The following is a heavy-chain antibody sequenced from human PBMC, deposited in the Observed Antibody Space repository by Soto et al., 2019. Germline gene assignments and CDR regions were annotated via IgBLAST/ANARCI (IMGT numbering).Heavy chain of an antibody. CDR3: ARNGPFYYGSGIRWFDP. CDR1: GGSISSGGYY. Sequence: SETLSLTCTVSGGSISSGGYYWSWIRQHPGKGLEWIGYIYYSGSTYYNPSLKSRVTISVDTSKNQFSLKLSSVTAADTAVYYCARNGPFYYGSGIRWFDPWGQGTLVTVSS. V-gene: IGHV4-31*03. J-gene: IGHJ5*02. D-gene: IGHD3-10*01. CDR2: IYYSGST.